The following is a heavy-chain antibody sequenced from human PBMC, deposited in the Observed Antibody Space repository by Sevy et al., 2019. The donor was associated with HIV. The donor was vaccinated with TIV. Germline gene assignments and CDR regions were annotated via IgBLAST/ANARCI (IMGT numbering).Heavy chain of an antibody. CDR2: IYYSGRT. CDR1: GGSISSGGYY. J-gene: IGHJ3*02. D-gene: IGHD3-22*01. V-gene: IGHV4-31*03. CDR3: ARATYDSSGLYAFDI. Sequence: SETLSLTCTVSGGSISSGGYYWSWIRQHPGKGLEWIGYIYYSGRTYYNPSLKSRVTISVDTSKNQFSLKLSSVTAADTAVYYCARATYDSSGLYAFDIWGQGTMVTVSS.